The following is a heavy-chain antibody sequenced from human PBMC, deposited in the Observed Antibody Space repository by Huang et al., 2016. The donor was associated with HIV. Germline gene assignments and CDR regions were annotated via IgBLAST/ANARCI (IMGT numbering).Heavy chain of an antibody. Sequence: QEWGAGLLKPSVTLSLTCAVYGGSFSGYYWTWVRQLPGKGLEWIGEINHSGSTNYNPSLKTRLSISIDTSKNLFSLKMKSVTAADTAVYYCARGRKWLQLRGAYYLDDWGRGTLVTVSS. V-gene: IGHV4-34*01. J-gene: IGHJ4*02. CDR1: GGSFSGYY. D-gene: IGHD4-4*01. CDR3: ARGRKWLQLRGAYYLDD. CDR2: INHSGST.